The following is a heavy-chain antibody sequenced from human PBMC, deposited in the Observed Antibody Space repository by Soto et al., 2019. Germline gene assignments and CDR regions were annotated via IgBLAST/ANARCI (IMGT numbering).Heavy chain of an antibody. CDR2: VSAINGAT. CDR1: GYTFATYG. J-gene: IGHJ5*02. Sequence: QVQLVQSGGEVKKPGASMKVSCKASGYTFATYGVSWVRQAPGRGLEWVGWVSAINGATSSAQNFQDRLIMTTEPSTSTAYMELRSLRSDDTAIYYCTRGKSIAVPEGPWGQGTLVTVSS. D-gene: IGHD6-19*01. CDR3: TRGKSIAVPEGP. V-gene: IGHV1-18*01.